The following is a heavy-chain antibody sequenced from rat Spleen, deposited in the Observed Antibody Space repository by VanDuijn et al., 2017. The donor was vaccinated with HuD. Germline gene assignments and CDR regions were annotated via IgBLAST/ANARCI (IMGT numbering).Heavy chain of an antibody. V-gene: IGHV2-41*01. CDR2: IWNTGGT. CDR1: GFSLTNYN. J-gene: IGHJ2*01. D-gene: IGHD1-1*01. Sequence: QVQLKESGPGLVQSSQTLSLTCTVAGFSLTNYNVHWVRQPPGKGLEWMGVIWNTGGTRYNSTLKSRLSISKDTSKSQVFLKMNSLQTEDTATYYCARDPPYFSGDYFDYWGQGVMVTVSS. CDR3: ARDPPYFSGDYFDY.